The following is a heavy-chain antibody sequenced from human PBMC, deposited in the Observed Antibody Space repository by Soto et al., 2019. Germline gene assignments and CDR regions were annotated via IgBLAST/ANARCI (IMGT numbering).Heavy chain of an antibody. Sequence: SQTLSLTCAISGDSVSSNSAAWNWIRQSPSRGLEWLGRTYYRSKWYNDYAVSVKSRITINPDTSKNQFSLQLNSVTPEDTAVYCCARGKLNCSSTSCYFYYYYGMDVWGQGTTVTVSS. J-gene: IGHJ6*02. D-gene: IGHD2-2*01. CDR2: TYYRSKWYN. V-gene: IGHV6-1*01. CDR3: ARGKLNCSSTSCYFYYYYGMDV. CDR1: GDSVSSNSAA.